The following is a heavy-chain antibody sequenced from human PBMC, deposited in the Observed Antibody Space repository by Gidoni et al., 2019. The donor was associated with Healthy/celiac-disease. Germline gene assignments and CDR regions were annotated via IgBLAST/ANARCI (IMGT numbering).Heavy chain of an antibody. CDR2: FIPIFGTA. D-gene: IGHD2-21*02. Sequence: QVQLVQSGVEVKKPGYSVKVSCKASGGNFSSYAISWVRQAPVHGLGWMGGFIPIFGTANYAQEFQGRVTITADESTSPAYMKLSSLRSEDTAVYYCARGGGIVVVTAEFDYWGQGTLVTVSS. CDR3: ARGGGIVVVTAEFDY. CDR1: GGNFSSYA. V-gene: IGHV1-69*01. J-gene: IGHJ4*02.